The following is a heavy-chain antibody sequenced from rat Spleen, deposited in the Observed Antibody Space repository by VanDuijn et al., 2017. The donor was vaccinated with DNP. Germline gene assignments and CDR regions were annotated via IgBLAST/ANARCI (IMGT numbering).Heavy chain of an antibody. Sequence: QVQLKESGPGLVQPSQTLSLTCTVSGFSLTSNNVHWLRQPPGKGLEWMGRIQSGGNTDYNSALKSRLSISRDTSKSQVFLKMNSVQTEDTAMYFCARLGYWGQGVMVTVSS. V-gene: IGHV2-1*01. J-gene: IGHJ2*01. CDR1: GFSLTSNN. D-gene: IGHD5-1*01. CDR3: ARLGY. CDR2: IQSGGNT.